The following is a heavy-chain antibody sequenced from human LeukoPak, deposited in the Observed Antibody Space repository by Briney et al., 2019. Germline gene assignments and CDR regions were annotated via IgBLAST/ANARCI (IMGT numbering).Heavy chain of an antibody. Sequence: PGGSLRLSCAASGFTVGSNYMSWVRQAPGKGLEWVSVIYSGGSTYYADSVKGRFTISRDNSKNTLYLQMNSLRAEDTAVYYCASRHPVGYCSGGSCGRGLTDYWGQGTLVTVSS. V-gene: IGHV3-53*01. CDR1: GFTVGSNY. CDR2: IYSGGST. CDR3: ASRHPVGYCSGGSCGRGLTDY. J-gene: IGHJ4*02. D-gene: IGHD2-15*01.